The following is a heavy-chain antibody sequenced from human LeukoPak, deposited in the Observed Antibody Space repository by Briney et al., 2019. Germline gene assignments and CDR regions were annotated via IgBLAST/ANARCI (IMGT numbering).Heavy chain of an antibody. CDR2: IIPIFGTA. J-gene: IGHJ4*02. V-gene: IGHV1-69*05. Sequence: SVKVSCKASGGTFSSYAISWVRQAPGQGLEWMGRIIPIFGTANYAQKFQGRVTITTDESTSTAYMELSSLRSEDTAVYYCARDSAGLLATADYAYWGQGTLVTVSS. CDR1: GGTFSSYA. D-gene: IGHD4-17*01. CDR3: ARDSAGLLATADYAY.